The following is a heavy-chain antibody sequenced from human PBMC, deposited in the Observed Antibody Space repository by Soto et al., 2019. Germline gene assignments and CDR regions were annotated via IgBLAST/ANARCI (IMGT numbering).Heavy chain of an antibody. D-gene: IGHD5-12*01. Sequence: EVQLVESGGGLVQPGGSLRLSCAASGFTFSSYWMSWVRQAPGKGLEWVANIKQDGSEKYYVDSVKGRFTISRDNDKNSLYLQMNSLRAEDTAVYYCARDLDIVATIAGLGFDYWGQGTLVTVSS. CDR3: ARDLDIVATIAGLGFDY. CDR2: IKQDGSEK. V-gene: IGHV3-7*01. J-gene: IGHJ4*02. CDR1: GFTFSSYW.